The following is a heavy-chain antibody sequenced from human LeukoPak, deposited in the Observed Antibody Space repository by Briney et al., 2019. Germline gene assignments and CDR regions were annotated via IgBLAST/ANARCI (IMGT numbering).Heavy chain of an antibody. CDR2: IKQDGSEK. D-gene: IGHD2-15*01. CDR1: GFTFSDHD. J-gene: IGHJ3*02. V-gene: IGHV3-7*01. Sequence: GGSLRLSCAASGFTFSDHDMTWVRQAPGKGLEWVANIKQDGSEKYYVDSVKGRFTISRDNAKNSLYLQMNSLRAEDTAVYYCARERCSGGSCYSNAFDIWGQGTTVTISS. CDR3: ARERCSGGSCYSNAFDI.